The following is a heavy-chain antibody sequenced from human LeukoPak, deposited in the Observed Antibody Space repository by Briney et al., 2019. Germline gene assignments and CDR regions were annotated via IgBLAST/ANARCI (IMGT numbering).Heavy chain of an antibody. Sequence: GGSLRLSCAASGFTFSSYWMHWVRQAPGKGLVWVSRINSDGSSTSYADSVKGRSTISRNNAKNTLYPQMTSLRAEDTAVYYCAREMRGYSYGSGDWGQGTLVTVSS. CDR1: GFTFSSYW. CDR2: INSDGSST. J-gene: IGHJ4*02. CDR3: AREMRGYSYGSGD. D-gene: IGHD5-18*01. V-gene: IGHV3-74*01.